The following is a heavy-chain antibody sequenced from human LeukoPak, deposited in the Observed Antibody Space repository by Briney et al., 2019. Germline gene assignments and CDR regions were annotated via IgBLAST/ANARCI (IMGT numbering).Heavy chain of an antibody. CDR3: ARDRPLGLGYCRSTSCYSDY. D-gene: IGHD2-2*01. Sequence: ASVKVSCKASGYTFTGYYMHWVRQAPGQGLEWMGWINPNSGGTNYAQKFQGRVTMTRDTSISTAYMELSRLRSDDTAVYYCARDRPLGLGYCRSTSCYSDYWGQGTLVTVAS. CDR2: INPNSGGT. V-gene: IGHV1-2*02. J-gene: IGHJ4*02. CDR1: GYTFTGYY.